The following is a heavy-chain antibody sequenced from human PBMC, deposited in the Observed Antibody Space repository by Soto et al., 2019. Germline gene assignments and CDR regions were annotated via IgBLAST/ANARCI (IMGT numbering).Heavy chain of an antibody. Sequence: SETLSLTCTVSGGSISSGGYYWSWIRQHPGKGLEWIGYIYYSGSTYYNPSLKSRVTISVDTSKNQFSLKLSSVTAADTAVYYCARDSLEGSPIASIAARNYYYYYGMDVWGQGTTVT. D-gene: IGHD6-6*01. V-gene: IGHV4-31*03. J-gene: IGHJ6*02. CDR1: GGSISSGGYY. CDR2: IYYSGST. CDR3: ARDSLEGSPIASIAARNYYYYYGMDV.